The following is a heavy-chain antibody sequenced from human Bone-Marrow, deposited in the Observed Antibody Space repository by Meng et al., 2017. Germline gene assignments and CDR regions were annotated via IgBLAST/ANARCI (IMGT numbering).Heavy chain of an antibody. CDR1: GGSFSGYY. CDR2: INHSGST. V-gene: IGHV4-34*01. D-gene: IGHD4-17*01. CDR3: ARALTPGYYRYNWFDP. Sequence: QVQLQQWGAGLLKPSETPSLTCAVNGGSFSGYYWSWIRQPPGKGLEWIGEINHSGSTNYNPSLKSRVTISVDTSKNQFSLKLSSVTAADMAVYYCARALTPGYYRYNWFDPWGQGTLVTVSS. J-gene: IGHJ5*02.